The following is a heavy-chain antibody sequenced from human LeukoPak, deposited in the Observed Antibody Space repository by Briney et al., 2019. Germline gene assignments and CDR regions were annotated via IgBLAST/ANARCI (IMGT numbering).Heavy chain of an antibody. Sequence: SETLSLTCTVSGGSISSSSYYWGWIRQPRGKGLEWIGSIYYSGSTYYNPSLKSRVTISVDTSKNQFSLKLSSVTAADTAVYYCARQQSGAHWGQGTLVTVSS. J-gene: IGHJ4*02. D-gene: IGHD7-27*01. CDR3: ARQQSGAH. CDR1: GGSISSSSYY. V-gene: IGHV4-39*01. CDR2: IYYSGST.